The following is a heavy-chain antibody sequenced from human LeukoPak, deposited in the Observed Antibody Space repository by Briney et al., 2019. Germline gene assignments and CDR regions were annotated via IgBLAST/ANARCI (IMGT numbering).Heavy chain of an antibody. J-gene: IGHJ3*02. D-gene: IGHD6-19*01. CDR1: GFTFGGSW. CDR3: ARAPGIAVDQDAFDI. V-gene: IGHV3-74*03. CDR2: ISKDERTT. Sequence: GGSLRLSCAASGFTFGGSWMLWVRQAPGKGLMCVARISKDERTTTYVDSVKGRFTISRDNAKNSLYLQMNSLKAEDTAVYYCARAPGIAVDQDAFDIWGQGTMVTVSS.